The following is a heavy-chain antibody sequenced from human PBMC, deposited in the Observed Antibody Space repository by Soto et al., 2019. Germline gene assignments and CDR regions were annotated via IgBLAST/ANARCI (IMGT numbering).Heavy chain of an antibody. J-gene: IGHJ4*02. CDR2: IYWSDDK. D-gene: IGHD3-22*01. CDR3: AQSGFYDSSGYPVY. V-gene: IGHV2-5*01. CDR1: VFSLPRTPAG. Sequence: GAALTHPPHPLTLTCSFPVFSLPRTPAGVAWIRQHPGKALEWLALIYWSDDKRDAPSLKRRLIITRDISGNQVALKMTNMDLVDKDTYVCAQSGFYDSSGYPVYWGQGTLVTSPQ.